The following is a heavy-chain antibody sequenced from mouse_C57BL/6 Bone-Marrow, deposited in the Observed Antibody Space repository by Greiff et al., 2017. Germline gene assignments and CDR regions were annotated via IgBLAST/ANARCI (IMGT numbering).Heavy chain of an antibody. Sequence: VQLQQSGAELARPGASVKLSCKASGYTFTSYGISWVKQRTGQGLEWIGEIYPRSGNTYYNEKFKGKAPLTADKSSSTAYMELRSLTSEDSAVYFCARGATVVATDFDYWGQGTTLTVSS. CDR1: GYTFTSYG. D-gene: IGHD1-1*01. J-gene: IGHJ2*01. CDR3: ARGATVVATDFDY. V-gene: IGHV1-81*01. CDR2: IYPRSGNT.